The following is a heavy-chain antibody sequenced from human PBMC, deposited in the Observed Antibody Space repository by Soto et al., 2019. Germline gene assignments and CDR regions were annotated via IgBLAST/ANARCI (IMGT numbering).Heavy chain of an antibody. J-gene: IGHJ6*02. CDR2: ISGSGGST. D-gene: IGHD4-17*01. Sequence: EVQLLESGGGLVQPGGSLRLSCAASGFTFSSYAMSWVRQAPGKGLEWVSAISGSGGSTYYADSVKGRFTISRDNSKNTLYLQMNSLRAEDTAVYYCAKSIPVTTVTFYYYYYGMDVWGQGTTVTVSS. V-gene: IGHV3-23*01. CDR3: AKSIPVTTVTFYYYYYGMDV. CDR1: GFTFSSYA.